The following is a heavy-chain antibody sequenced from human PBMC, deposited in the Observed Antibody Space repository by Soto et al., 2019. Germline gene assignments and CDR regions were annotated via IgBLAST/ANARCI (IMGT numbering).Heavy chain of an antibody. D-gene: IGHD1-26*01. CDR3: VKALGEYSGNSLNY. Sequence: EVHLVESGGGLVQPGRSLRLSCAASGFTFDDYAMHWVRQAPGKGLEWVSGISWNSGTLGYADSVKGRFTISRDNAQKSLYLQMNSLRAEDTALYYCVKALGEYSGNSLNYWGQGTLVTVSS. V-gene: IGHV3-9*01. CDR1: GFTFDDYA. J-gene: IGHJ4*02. CDR2: ISWNSGTL.